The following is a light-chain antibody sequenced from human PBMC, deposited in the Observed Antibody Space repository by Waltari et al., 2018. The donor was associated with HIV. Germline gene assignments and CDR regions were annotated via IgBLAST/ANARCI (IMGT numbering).Light chain of an antibody. Sequence: QTVVTQEPSLTVSPGGTVTLTCTFSAGAVPSRNYPTWFQQTPGQAPRALIYSTSSRQSWTPARFSASLLGGKAALTLSGVQPEDEAEYYCLLYYGGAWVFGGGTKLTVL. J-gene: IGLJ3*02. CDR1: AGAVPSRNY. CDR3: LLYYGGAWV. V-gene: IGLV7-43*01. CDR2: STS.